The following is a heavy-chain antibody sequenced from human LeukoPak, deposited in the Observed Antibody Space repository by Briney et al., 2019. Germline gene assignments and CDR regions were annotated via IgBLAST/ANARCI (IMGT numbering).Heavy chain of an antibody. CDR3: ARPERDGYNAPFDY. V-gene: IGHV4-34*01. D-gene: IGHD5-24*01. CDR1: GGSFSGYY. Sequence: SETLSLTCAVYGGSFSGYYWSWIRQPPGKGLEWIGEINHSGSTNYNPSLKSRVTISVDTSKNQFSLKLSSVTAADTAVYYCARPERDGYNAPFDYWGQGTLVTVSS. CDR2: INHSGST. J-gene: IGHJ4*02.